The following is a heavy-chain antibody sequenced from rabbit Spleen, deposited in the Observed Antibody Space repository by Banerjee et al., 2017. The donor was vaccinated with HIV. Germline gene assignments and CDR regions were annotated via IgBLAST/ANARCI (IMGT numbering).Heavy chain of an antibody. V-gene: IGHV1S40*01. CDR3: ARDTGSSFSTYGMDL. CDR2: IYSGIGYT. Sequence: QSLEESGGGLVKPGASLTLTCKASGFSFNSGYDMCWVRQAPGKGLEWIGYIYSGIGYTYYASWAKGRFTISKTSSTTVTLQMTSLTAADTATYFCARDTGSSFSTYGMDLWGPGTLVTV. CDR1: GFSFNSGYD. J-gene: IGHJ6*01. D-gene: IGHD8-1*01.